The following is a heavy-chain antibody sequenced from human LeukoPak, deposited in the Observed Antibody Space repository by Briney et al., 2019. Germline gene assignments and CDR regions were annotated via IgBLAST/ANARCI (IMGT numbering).Heavy chain of an antibody. CDR3: ARVIENYGARYFDY. CDR2: IRSDGSNK. CDR1: GFTFSSYG. Sequence: GGSLRLSCAASGFTFSSYGMHWVRQAPGKGLEWVAFIRSDGSNKYYADSVKGRFTISRDNSKNTLYLQMNSLRAEDTAVYYCARVIENYGARYFDYWGQGTLVTVSS. J-gene: IGHJ4*02. D-gene: IGHD4-17*01. V-gene: IGHV3-30*02.